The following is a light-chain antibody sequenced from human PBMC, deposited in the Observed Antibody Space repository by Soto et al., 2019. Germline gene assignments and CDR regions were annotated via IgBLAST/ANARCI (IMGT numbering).Light chain of an antibody. Sequence: QSVLTQPPSVSAAPGQKVTISCSGSSSNIGGNSVSWYQQLPGTAPKLLIYDDNKRPSGIPDRFSGSKSGTSATLGITGFQTGEEADYYCGSWDSSMSAYVFGPGNKVIVL. CDR3: GSWDSSMSAYV. J-gene: IGLJ1*01. V-gene: IGLV1-51*01. CDR2: DDN. CDR1: SSNIGGNS.